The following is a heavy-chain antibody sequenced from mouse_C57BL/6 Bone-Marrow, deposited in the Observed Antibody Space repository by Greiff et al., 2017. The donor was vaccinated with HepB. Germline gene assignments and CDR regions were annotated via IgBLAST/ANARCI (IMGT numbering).Heavy chain of an antibody. J-gene: IGHJ3*01. V-gene: IGHV10-3*01. CDR1: GFTFNTYA. Sequence: EVQLQQSGGGLVQPKGSLKLSCAASGFTFNTYAMHWVRQAPGKGLEWVARIRSKSSNYATYYADSVKDRFTISRDDSQSMLYLQMNNLKTEDTAMYYCGRGGRWLLQGGLTYWGQGTLVTVSA. D-gene: IGHD2-3*01. CDR2: IRSKSSNYAT. CDR3: GRGGRWLLQGGLTY.